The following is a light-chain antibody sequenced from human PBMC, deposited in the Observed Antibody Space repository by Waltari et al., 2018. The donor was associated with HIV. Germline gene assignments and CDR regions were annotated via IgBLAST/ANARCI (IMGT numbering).Light chain of an antibody. CDR3: CSYAGSSTVI. CDR2: EVT. Sequence: QSALTPSASVSGSPGQSITISCTGSSSDVGSYTLFPWYQQHPGKAPKLMIYEVTKRPSGVSNRFSGSKSGNTASLTISGLQGEDEADYYCCSYAGSSTVIFGGGTKLTVL. V-gene: IGLV2-23*02. CDR1: SSDVGSYTL. J-gene: IGLJ2*01.